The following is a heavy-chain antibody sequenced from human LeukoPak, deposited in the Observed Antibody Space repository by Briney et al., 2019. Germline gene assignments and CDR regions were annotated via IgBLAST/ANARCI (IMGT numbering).Heavy chain of an antibody. V-gene: IGHV3-21*01. CDR1: GFTFSIYA. D-gene: IGHD3-3*01. CDR3: AREIFWSGYYSNLHFDY. CDR2: ISSSGSYI. Sequence: GGSLRLSCEASGFTFSIYAMSWVRQAPGKGLEWVSSISSSGSYIYYADAVKGRFTISRDNAKNSLYLQMNSLRAEDTAVYYCAREIFWSGYYSNLHFDYWGRGTQVTVSS. J-gene: IGHJ4*02.